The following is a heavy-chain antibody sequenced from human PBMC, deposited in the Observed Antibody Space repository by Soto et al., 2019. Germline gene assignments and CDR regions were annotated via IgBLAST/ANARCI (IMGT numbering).Heavy chain of an antibody. V-gene: IGHV3-30*18. D-gene: IGHD1-1*01. Sequence: QGQLVESGGGVVQPGRSLRLYCAASGFTFSRYGMHWVRQAPGKGLEWVTVISYDGNVAYYADSVKGRFTISRDNSKNTLYLQMNSLRTEDTAMYYCAKEGPITNWYFDYWGQGTLVTVSS. CDR1: GFTFSRYG. J-gene: IGHJ4*02. CDR3: AKEGPITNWYFDY. CDR2: ISYDGNVA.